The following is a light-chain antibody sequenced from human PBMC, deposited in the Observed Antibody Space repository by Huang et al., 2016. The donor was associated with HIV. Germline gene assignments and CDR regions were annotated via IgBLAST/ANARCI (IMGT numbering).Light chain of an antibody. CDR1: QSDSGY. J-gene: IGKJ2*01. V-gene: IGKV3-20*01. Sequence: DTVLTQSPGTLSLSPGERATLSCRASQSDSGYLAWYQQKPGQAPRLRIYGASSRATGIPDRFSGSGSGTDFTLTISRLEPEDFAVYYCQQYGSSPYTFGQGTKLEIK. CDR3: QQYGSSPYT. CDR2: GAS.